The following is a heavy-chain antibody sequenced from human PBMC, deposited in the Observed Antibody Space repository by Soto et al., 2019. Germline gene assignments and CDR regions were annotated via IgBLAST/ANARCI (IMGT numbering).Heavy chain of an antibody. Sequence: GGSLRLSCAVSGFTFTNYGINWVRQAPGKGLEWVSSVSKSDYTYYSDSVKGRFTISRDNAKNSVSLQMNNLRAEDTAVYYCAREDSIIIPAVADFWGQGTLVTVSS. V-gene: IGHV3-21*01. D-gene: IGHD6-19*01. CDR1: GFTFTNYG. CDR2: VSKSDYT. J-gene: IGHJ4*02. CDR3: AREDSIIIPAVADF.